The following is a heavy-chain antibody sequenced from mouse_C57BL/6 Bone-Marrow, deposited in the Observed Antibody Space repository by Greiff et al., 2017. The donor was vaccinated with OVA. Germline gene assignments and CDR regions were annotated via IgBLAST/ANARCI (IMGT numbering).Heavy chain of an antibody. V-gene: IGHV2-6*01. CDR1: GFSLTSYG. CDR3: ASGPLFAY. Sequence: VKLMESGPGLVAPSQSLSITCTVSGFSLTSYGVDWVRQSPGKGLEWLGVIWGVGSTNYNSALKSRLSISKDHSKSQVFLKMNSLQTDDTAMYYCASGPLFAYWGQGTLVTVSA. CDR2: IWGVGST. J-gene: IGHJ3*01.